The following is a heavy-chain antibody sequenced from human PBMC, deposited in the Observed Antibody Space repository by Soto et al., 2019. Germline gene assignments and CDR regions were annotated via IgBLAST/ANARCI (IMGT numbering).Heavy chain of an antibody. J-gene: IGHJ4*02. D-gene: IGHD3-16*01. CDR2: INHSGST. CDR1: GGSLSGYY. CDR3: ARTTAFVSGTYPPAHFDY. Sequence: SETLSLTCAVYGGSLSGYYWSWIRQSPGKGLEWIGEINHSGSTNYTPSLKTRVTISVDTSKNQVSLKLSSVTAADTAVYYCARTTAFVSGTYPPAHFDYWGQGTRVTVSS. V-gene: IGHV4-34*01.